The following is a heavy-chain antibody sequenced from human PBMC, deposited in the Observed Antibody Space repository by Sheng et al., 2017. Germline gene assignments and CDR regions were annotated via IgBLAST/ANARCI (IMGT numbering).Heavy chain of an antibody. D-gene: IGHD6-19*01. CDR3: ARNRPVAGPDN. Sequence: QVQLQESGPGLVKPSETLSLTCTVSGSSITTSFFWGWIRQTPGKWLEWIGSIYHSGTTYYNPSLKSRVTISVDTSKNQFSLELRSVTDADSAIYYCARNRPVAGPDNWGHGTLVTVSS. CDR2: IYHSGTT. J-gene: IGHJ4*01. V-gene: IGHV4-38-2*02. CDR1: GSSITTSFF.